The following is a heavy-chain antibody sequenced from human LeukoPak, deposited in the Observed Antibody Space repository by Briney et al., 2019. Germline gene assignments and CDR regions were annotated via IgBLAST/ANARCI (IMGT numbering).Heavy chain of an antibody. Sequence: ASVKVSCKASGGTFSSYAISWVRQAPGQGLEWMGGIIPIFGTANYAQKFQGRVTITADESTSTAYMELSSLRSEDTAVYYCARGMSNTMVRGVIRGGAFDIWGQGTMVTVSS. CDR1: GGTFSSYA. CDR3: ARGMSNTMVRGVIRGGAFDI. V-gene: IGHV1-69*13. J-gene: IGHJ3*02. D-gene: IGHD3-10*01. CDR2: IIPIFGTA.